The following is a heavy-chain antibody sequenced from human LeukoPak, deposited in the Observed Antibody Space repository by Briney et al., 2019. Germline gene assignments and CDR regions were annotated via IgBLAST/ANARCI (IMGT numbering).Heavy chain of an antibody. V-gene: IGHV3-33*08. CDR1: GFPFSTYS. J-gene: IGHJ4*02. CDR2: IWYDGSNK. D-gene: IGHD3-10*01. Sequence: LRLSCAASGFPFSTYSMNWVRQSPGKGLEWVAVIWYDGSNKYYADSVKGRFTISRDNSKNTLYLQMDSLRAEDTAVYYCARDRVRGVIDYWGQGTLVTVSS. CDR3: ARDRVRGVIDY.